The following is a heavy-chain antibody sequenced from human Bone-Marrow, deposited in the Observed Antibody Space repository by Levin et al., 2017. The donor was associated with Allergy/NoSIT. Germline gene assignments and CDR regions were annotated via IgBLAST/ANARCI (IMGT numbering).Heavy chain of an antibody. J-gene: IGHJ4*02. Sequence: AGGSLRLSCETSGFTFSSYGMHWVRQAPGKGLEWVAVLSYDGGNKYYADSVKGRFTISRDNSRDTLYLQMNSLRPEDTAFYYCAREGAGRNGYNFDYWGQGSLVTVSS. CDR2: LSYDGGNK. V-gene: IGHV3-30*19. D-gene: IGHD5-24*01. CDR1: GFTFSSYG. CDR3: AREGAGRNGYNFDY.